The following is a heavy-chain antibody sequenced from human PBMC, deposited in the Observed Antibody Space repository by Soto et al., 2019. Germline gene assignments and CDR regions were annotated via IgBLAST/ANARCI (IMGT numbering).Heavy chain of an antibody. CDR1: GGTFSSYA. V-gene: IGHV1-69*01. J-gene: IGHJ3*02. Sequence: QVQLVQSGAEVKKPGSSVKVSCKASGGTFSSYAISWVRQAPGQGLEWMGGIIPIFGTANYARKFQGRVTITADESTSTAYMELSSLRSEDTAVYYCARLGLGEMATFPGAFDIWGQGTMVTVSS. CDR2: IIPIFGTA. CDR3: ARLGLGEMATFPGAFDI. D-gene: IGHD5-12*01.